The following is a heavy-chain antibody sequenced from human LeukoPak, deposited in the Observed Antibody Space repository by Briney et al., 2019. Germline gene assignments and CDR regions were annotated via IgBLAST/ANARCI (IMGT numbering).Heavy chain of an antibody. CDR2: ISYSGNT. V-gene: IGHV4-59*11. D-gene: IGHD1-20*01. J-gene: IGHJ6*03. CDR1: GGSINSHY. Sequence: PSETLSLTCTVSGGSINSHYWSWVRQPPGKGLVWIRYISYSGNTNYNPSLKSRVTISMHTSKNQLSLKLNSVTAADTAVYYCARGGNWNGWGYYYYYYMDVWGKGTTVTVSS. CDR3: ARGGNWNGWGYYYYYYMDV.